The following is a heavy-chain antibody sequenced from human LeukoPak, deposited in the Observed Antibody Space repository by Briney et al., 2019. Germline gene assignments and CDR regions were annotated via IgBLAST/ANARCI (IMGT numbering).Heavy chain of an antibody. CDR3: ATTSHHVLRYFDWLLNDY. J-gene: IGHJ4*02. Sequence: GGSLRLSCAASGFTFSSYAMSWVRQAPGKGLAWVSAISGSGGNTYYADSVKGRFTISRDNSKNTLYLQMNSLRAEDTAVYYCATTSHHVLRYFDWLLNDYWGQGTLVTVSS. CDR2: ISGSGGNT. V-gene: IGHV3-23*01. CDR1: GFTFSSYA. D-gene: IGHD3-9*01.